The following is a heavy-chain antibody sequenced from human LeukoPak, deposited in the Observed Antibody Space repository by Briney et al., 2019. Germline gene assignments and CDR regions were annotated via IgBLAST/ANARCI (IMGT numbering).Heavy chain of an antibody. Sequence: GGSLRLSCAASGFTFSSYAMSWVRQAPGKGLEWVSAISGSGGSTYYADSVKGRFTISRDNSKNTLYLQMNSLRAEDTAVYYCAKDRDYSSQPYDAFDIWGQGTMVTVSS. CDR1: GFTFSSYA. CDR3: AKDRDYSSQPYDAFDI. D-gene: IGHD6-13*01. J-gene: IGHJ3*02. CDR2: ISGSGGST. V-gene: IGHV3-23*01.